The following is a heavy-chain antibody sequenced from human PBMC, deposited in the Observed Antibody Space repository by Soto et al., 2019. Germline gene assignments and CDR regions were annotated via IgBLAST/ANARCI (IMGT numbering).Heavy chain of an antibody. CDR3: AKEGSSGYLYYYCGMDV. V-gene: IGHV3-43*01. J-gene: IGHJ6*02. CDR2: ISWDGGST. D-gene: IGHD3-22*01. CDR1: GFTVDDYT. Sequence: XESLSLSFAASGFTVDDYTMHWVRQAPGKGLEWVSLISWDGGSTYYADSVKGRFTISRDNSKNSLYLQMNSLRTEDTALYYCAKEGSSGYLYYYCGMDVWGQGTTVTVSS.